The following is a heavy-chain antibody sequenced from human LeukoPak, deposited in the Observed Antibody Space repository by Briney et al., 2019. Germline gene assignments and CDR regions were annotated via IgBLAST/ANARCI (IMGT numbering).Heavy chain of an antibody. D-gene: IGHD3-22*01. CDR2: ISPNSAAT. Sequence: ASVRVSCKASGYSFTDYYLHWVRQAPGQGLEWMGWISPNSAATNYAQKFQGRIAMTRDTSISTAYMELSGLRSDDTAIYFCARPYNSSAYHYTFTWFDPWGQGTLVTASS. V-gene: IGHV1-2*02. CDR3: ARPYNSSAYHYTFTWFDP. CDR1: GYSFTDYY. J-gene: IGHJ5*02.